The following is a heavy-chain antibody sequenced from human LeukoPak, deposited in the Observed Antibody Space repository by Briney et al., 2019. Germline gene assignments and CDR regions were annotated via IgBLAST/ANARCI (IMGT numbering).Heavy chain of an antibody. V-gene: IGHV1-2*02. D-gene: IGHD2-21*02. CDR3: ARGGGDYVGNDY. J-gene: IGHJ4*01. CDR1: GYTFTGYY. CDR2: INPNTGGT. Sequence: GASVKVSCKASGYTFTGYYMHWVRQAPGQGFEWMGWINPNTGGTHYAQNFQGRVTMTRDTSISTAYMAFSRLKSDDTAVYFCARGGGDYVGNDYWGHGTLVTVSS.